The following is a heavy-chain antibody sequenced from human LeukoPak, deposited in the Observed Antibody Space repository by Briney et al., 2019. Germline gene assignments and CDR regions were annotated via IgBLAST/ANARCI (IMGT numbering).Heavy chain of an antibody. V-gene: IGHV3-23*01. J-gene: IGHJ4*02. CDR3: TKGGWGAVLDY. D-gene: IGHD3-10*01. Sequence: GGSLRLSCAASGFTFSNYAMSWVRQAPGEGLEWVSTISGTGDTTYYADSLKGRLTISRDNSKNTLYLQMSSLRADDTAVYYCTKGGWGAVLDYWGQGTLVTVSS. CDR2: ISGTGDTT. CDR1: GFTFSNYA.